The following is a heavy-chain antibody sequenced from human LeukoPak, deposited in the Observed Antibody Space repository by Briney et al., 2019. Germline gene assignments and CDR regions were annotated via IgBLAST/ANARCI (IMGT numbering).Heavy chain of an antibody. J-gene: IGHJ6*03. V-gene: IGHV3-7*01. CDR2: IKTDGSQK. CDR1: GFTSNKDW. CDR3: ARDDRGYSGYGRYYYYYMDV. D-gene: IGHD5-12*01. Sequence: SGGSLRLSCAAFGFTSNKDWMTWVRQAPGKGLGWVGTIKTDGSQKYYVDSVEGRFSISRDNANNSLYLQMNSLSAEATAVYYCARDDRGYSGYGRYYYYYMDVWGKGTTVTISS.